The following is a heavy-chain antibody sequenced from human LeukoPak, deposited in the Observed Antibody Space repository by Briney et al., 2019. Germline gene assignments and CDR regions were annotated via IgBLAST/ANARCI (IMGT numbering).Heavy chain of an antibody. J-gene: IGHJ4*02. CDR1: GFTFSSYA. CDR2: ISYDGSNK. CDR3: ARDRLAVAGKALRLDY. D-gene: IGHD6-19*01. Sequence: PGGSLRLSYAASGFTFSSYAMHWVRQAPGKGLEWVAVISYDGSNKYYADSVKGRFTISRDNSKNTLYLQMNSLRAEDTAVYYCARDRLAVAGKALRLDYWGQGTLVTVSS. V-gene: IGHV3-30*04.